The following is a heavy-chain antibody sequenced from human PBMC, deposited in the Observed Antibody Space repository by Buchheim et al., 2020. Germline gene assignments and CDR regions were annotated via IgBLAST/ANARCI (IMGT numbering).Heavy chain of an antibody. CDR3: AREGVGYCSGGSCYSFYYGMDV. CDR1: GGSISSSNW. CDR2: IYHSGST. V-gene: IGHV4-4*02. J-gene: IGHJ6*02. Sequence: QVQLQESGPGLVKPSGTLSLTCAVSGGSISSSNWWSWVRQPPGKGLEWIGEIYHSGSTNYNPPLKSRVTISVDKSKNQFSLKLSSVTAADTAVYYCAREGVGYCSGGSCYSFYYGMDVWGQGTT. D-gene: IGHD2-15*01.